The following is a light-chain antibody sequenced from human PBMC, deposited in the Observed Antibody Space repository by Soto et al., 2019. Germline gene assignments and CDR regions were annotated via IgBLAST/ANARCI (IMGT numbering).Light chain of an antibody. V-gene: IGLV7-46*01. CDR3: LLSYNGPYV. Sequence: QAVVTQEPSLTVSPGGTVTLTCGPSTGAVTNGHYPYWFQQTPGQAPRTLIYDTTNRHSWTPARFSGSLLGGKAALTLSGAQPEDEAEYYCLLSYNGPYVFGTGTKVTVL. CDR2: DTT. CDR1: TGAVTNGHY. J-gene: IGLJ1*01.